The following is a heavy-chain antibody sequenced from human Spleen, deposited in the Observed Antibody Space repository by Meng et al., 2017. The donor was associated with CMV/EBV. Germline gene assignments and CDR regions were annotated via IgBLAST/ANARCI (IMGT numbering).Heavy chain of an antibody. CDR1: GFSLSFGGVG. V-gene: IGHV2-5*02. CDR3: AHILAAGGYFDY. D-gene: IGHD6-13*01. Sequence: QITLKESGPTRVKPTQTPRLTCTFSGFSLSFGGVGVAWIRQPPGKALEWLALIYWDDDKRYRPSLKTRLTITKDTSKHQVVLTMTNMDPVDTATYYCAHILAAGGYFDYWGRGTLVTVSS. J-gene: IGHJ4*02. CDR2: IYWDDDK.